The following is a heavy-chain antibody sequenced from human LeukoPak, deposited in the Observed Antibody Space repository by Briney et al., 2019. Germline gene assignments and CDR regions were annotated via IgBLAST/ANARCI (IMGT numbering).Heavy chain of an antibody. J-gene: IGHJ4*02. CDR2: IDPKSGGT. D-gene: IGHD2-15*01. CDR3: ASEAFCAGGSCYLHRVAS. CDR1: GYTFTTYY. Sequence: ASVKLSCKTSGYTFTTYYLHWVRQAPGQGLQGMGWIDPKSGGTKYAQKFQGRVTITRDTAIGTVYMELRSLIPDDSAVYYCASEAFCAGGSCYLHRVASWGPGTLVTVSS. V-gene: IGHV1-2*02.